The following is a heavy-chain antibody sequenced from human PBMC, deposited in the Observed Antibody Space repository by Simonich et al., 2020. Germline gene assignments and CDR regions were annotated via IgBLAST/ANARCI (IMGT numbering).Heavy chain of an antibody. D-gene: IGHD7-27*01. Sequence: EVQLVESGGGLIQPGGSLRLSCAASGFTVSSNYMSWVRQAPGKGREGDSVIYGGGSTYYADSVKGRFTISRDNSKNTLYLQINSLRAVDTAVYYCARWTVTGYYFDYWGQGTLVTVSS. J-gene: IGHJ4*02. V-gene: IGHV3-53*01. CDR2: IYGGGST. CDR1: GFTVSSNY. CDR3: ARWTVTGYYFDY.